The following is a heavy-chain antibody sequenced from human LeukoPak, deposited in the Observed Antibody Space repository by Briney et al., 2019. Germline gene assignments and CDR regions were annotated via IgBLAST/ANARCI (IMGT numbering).Heavy chain of an antibody. V-gene: IGHV3-48*01. CDR3: ARDVEQWLVRVYYFDY. CDR2: ISSGSTTI. Sequence: GGSLRLSCATSGFTLSSYSMNWVRQAPGKGLEWISYISSGSTTIYYADSVKGRFTISRDNAKNSMYLQMNSLRAEDTAVYYCARDVEQWLVRVYYFDYWGQGTLVTVSS. J-gene: IGHJ4*02. CDR1: GFTLSSYS. D-gene: IGHD6-19*01.